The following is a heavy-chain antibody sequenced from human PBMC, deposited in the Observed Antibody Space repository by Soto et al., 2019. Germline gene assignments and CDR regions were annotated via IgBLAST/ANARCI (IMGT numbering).Heavy chain of an antibody. CDR1: GGSIRRGGHS. CDR2: IYHSGST. Sequence: TLSLTCAVAGGSIRRGGHSWSWIRQPPGKGLEWIGYIYHSGSTYYNPSLKSRVTISVDRSKNQFSLKLSSVTAADTAVYYCARVPGPWGQGTLVTVSS. CDR3: ARVPGP. J-gene: IGHJ5*02. V-gene: IGHV4-30-2*01.